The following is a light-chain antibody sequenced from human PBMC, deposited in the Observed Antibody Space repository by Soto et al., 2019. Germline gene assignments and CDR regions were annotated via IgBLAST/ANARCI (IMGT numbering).Light chain of an antibody. CDR3: QQYGSSGT. CDR2: GAS. V-gene: IGKV3-20*01. J-gene: IGKJ1*01. CDR1: QSVSSN. Sequence: EIVLTQSPGTLSLSPGERATLSCRASQSVSSNLAWYQQKPGQAPRLLVYGASTRPTGIPTRFSGSGSGTDFTLTISRLEPEDFAVYYCQQYGSSGTFGQGTKVDIK.